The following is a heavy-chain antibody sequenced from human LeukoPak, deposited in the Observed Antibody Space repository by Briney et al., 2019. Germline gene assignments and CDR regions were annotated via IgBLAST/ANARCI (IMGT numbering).Heavy chain of an antibody. CDR2: ISSSGSTI. V-gene: IGHV3-11*04. Sequence: GGSLRLSCAASGFTFSDYYMSWIRQAPGKVLEWVSYISSSGSTIYYADSVKGRFTISRDNAKNSLYLQMNSLRAEDTAVYYCARVPRYCSGGSCYGGTYYMDVWGKGTMVTVSS. D-gene: IGHD2-15*01. J-gene: IGHJ6*03. CDR3: ARVPRYCSGGSCYGGTYYMDV. CDR1: GFTFSDYY.